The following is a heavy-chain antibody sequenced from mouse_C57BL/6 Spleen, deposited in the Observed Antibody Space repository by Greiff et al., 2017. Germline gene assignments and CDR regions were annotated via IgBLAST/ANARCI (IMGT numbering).Heavy chain of an antibody. J-gene: IGHJ4*01. V-gene: IGHV5-17*01. D-gene: IGHD2-5*01. CDR1: GFAFSEYG. Sequence: EVKLMESGGGLVKPGGSLKLSCAASGFAFSEYGMHWVRQAPEKGLEWVAYISSGSSTIYYADTVKGRFTISRDNAKNTLFLQMTSLRSEDTAMYYCAREDSKSAMDYWGQGTSVTVSS. CDR3: AREDSKSAMDY. CDR2: ISSGSSTI.